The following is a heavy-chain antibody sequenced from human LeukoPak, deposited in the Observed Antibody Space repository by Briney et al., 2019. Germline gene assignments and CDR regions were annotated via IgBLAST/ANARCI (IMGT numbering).Heavy chain of an antibody. CDR3: ARQNDFWRGYDH. V-gene: IGHV3-48*01. CDR2: ISRSSSTM. Sequence: GGSLRLSCAASGFDFGTYSMSWVRQAPGKGLEWISYISRSSSTMHHADSVKGRFTISRDNVKNSLFLQVNDLRPEDTAVYYCARQNDFWRGYDHWGQGTLVIVSS. CDR1: GFDFGTYS. J-gene: IGHJ4*02. D-gene: IGHD3-3*01.